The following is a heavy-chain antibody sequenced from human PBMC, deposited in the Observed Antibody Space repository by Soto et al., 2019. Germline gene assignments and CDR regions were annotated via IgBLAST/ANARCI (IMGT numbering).Heavy chain of an antibody. CDR2: MNPNSGNT. V-gene: IGHV1-8*01. CDR1: GYTFTSYD. CDR3: ARVNLDYDFWSGYSSDYYMDV. Sequence: ASVKVSCKASGYTFTSYDINWVRQATGQGLEWMGWMNPNSGNTGYAQKFQGRVTMTRNTSISTAYMELSSLRSEDTAVYYCARVNLDYDFWSGYSSDYYMDVWGKGTKVTVSS. J-gene: IGHJ6*03. D-gene: IGHD3-3*01.